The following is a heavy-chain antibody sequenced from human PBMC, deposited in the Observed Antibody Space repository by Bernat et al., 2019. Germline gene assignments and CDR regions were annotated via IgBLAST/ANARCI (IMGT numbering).Heavy chain of an antibody. Sequence: QVQLVQSGAEVKKPGASVKVSCKASGYTFTSYGISWVRQAPGQGLEWMGWISAYNGNTNYAQKLQGRVTMTTDTSTSTAYMELRSLRSDDTAVYYCARAVHYDCWSGYYYYYYMDVWGKGTTVTVSS. CDR2: ISAYNGNT. CDR3: ARAVHYDCWSGYYYYYYMDV. V-gene: IGHV1-18*01. D-gene: IGHD3-3*01. CDR1: GYTFTSYG. J-gene: IGHJ6*03.